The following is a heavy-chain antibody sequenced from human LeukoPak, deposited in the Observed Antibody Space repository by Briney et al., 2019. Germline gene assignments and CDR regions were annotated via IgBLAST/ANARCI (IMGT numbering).Heavy chain of an antibody. V-gene: IGHV3-30*04. Sequence: GGSLRLSCAASGFTFTTFPMHWVRQPPGKGLEWVAVISYDGTDKYYADSVKGRFTISRDNSKSTLYLQMDSLRAEDTAVYYCASPNSMAGTHYFHYWGQGTLITVSS. CDR1: GFTFTTFP. J-gene: IGHJ4*02. CDR2: ISYDGTDK. CDR3: ASPNSMAGTHYFHY. D-gene: IGHD6-19*01.